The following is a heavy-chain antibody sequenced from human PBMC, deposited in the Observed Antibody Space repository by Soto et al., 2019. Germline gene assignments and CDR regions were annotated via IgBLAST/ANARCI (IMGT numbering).Heavy chain of an antibody. CDR2: IYYSGST. D-gene: IGHD3-22*01. J-gene: IGHJ4*02. CDR1: GASISSGDYY. V-gene: IGHV4-30-4*01. CDR3: ARASYDSSTYYLDY. Sequence: QVQLQESGPGLVKPSQTLSLTCTVSGASISSGDYYWTWIRQPPGKGLEWIGSIYYSGSTYYNPSLKSRVTIPVDTSNTQFSRKLSSVTAADTAVYYCARASYDSSTYYLDYWGQGTLVTVSS.